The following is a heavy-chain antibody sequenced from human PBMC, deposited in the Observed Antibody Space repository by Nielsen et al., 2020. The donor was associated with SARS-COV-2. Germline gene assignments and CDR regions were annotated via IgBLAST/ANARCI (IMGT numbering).Heavy chain of an antibody. CDR2: ISSSGSDT. CDR3: ARGLAAAVDY. J-gene: IGHJ4*02. CDR1: GFTFTDYY. D-gene: IGHD6-13*01. V-gene: IGHV3-11*05. Sequence: GGSLRLSCAASGFTFTDYYMSWIRQAPGRGLEWVSHISSSGSDTNYADSVKGRFTTSRDNAKNSLYLQMNNLRAEDTAVYYCARGLAAAVDYWGQGTRVTVSS.